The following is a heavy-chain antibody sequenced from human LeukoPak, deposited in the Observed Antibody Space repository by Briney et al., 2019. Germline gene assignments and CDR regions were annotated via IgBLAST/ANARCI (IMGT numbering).Heavy chain of an antibody. V-gene: IGHV4-59*01. D-gene: IGHD1-26*01. CDR1: GGSISSYY. Sequence: SETLSLTCTVSGGSISSYYWSWIRQPPGKGLEWIGYIYYSGSTNYNPSLKSRVTISVDASKNQFSLKLSSVTAADTAVYYCARGGYSGSYYYYYMDVWGKGTTVTVSS. J-gene: IGHJ6*03. CDR3: ARGGYSGSYYYYYMDV. CDR2: IYYSGST.